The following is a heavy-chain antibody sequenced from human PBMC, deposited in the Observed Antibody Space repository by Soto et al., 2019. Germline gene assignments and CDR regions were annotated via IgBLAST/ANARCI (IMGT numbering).Heavy chain of an antibody. D-gene: IGHD2-2*01. V-gene: IGHV4-4*02. CDR3: SSRITDAPT. J-gene: IGHJ5*02. CDR2: TLYSGTT. Sequence: QVQLQESGPGLVKPSGTLSLTCAVSGASISSGWWTWVRQPPGKGLEWIGETLYSGTTNYNSSLNSRVTISIDKSKQQFSLNLSSVTAADTAVYYCSSRITDAPTWGQGTLVTVSS. CDR1: GASISSGW.